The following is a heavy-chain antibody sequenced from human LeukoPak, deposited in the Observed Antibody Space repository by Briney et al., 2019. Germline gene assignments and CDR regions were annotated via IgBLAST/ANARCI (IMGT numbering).Heavy chain of an antibody. D-gene: IGHD3-10*01. V-gene: IGHV4-34*01. Sequence: SDTLSLTCAVYGVSFSGYYWSWIRQPPGKGLEWIGEINHSGSTNYNTSLKSRVTISVDTSKNQFSLKLSSVTAADTAVYYCNSHYYGSGKPYDYWGQGTLVTVSS. J-gene: IGHJ4*02. CDR2: INHSGST. CDR3: NSHYYGSGKPYDY. CDR1: GVSFSGYY.